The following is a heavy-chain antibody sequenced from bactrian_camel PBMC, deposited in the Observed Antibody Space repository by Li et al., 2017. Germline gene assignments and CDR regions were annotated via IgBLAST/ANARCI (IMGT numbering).Heavy chain of an antibody. D-gene: IGHD4*01. V-gene: IGHV3S63*01. CDR2: VMKTGSVA. J-gene: IGHJ4*01. CDR3: ATDRPDYYTDDEGIDY. CDR1: ASIFSHYS. Sequence: HVQLVESGGGSVQGGGSLRLSCKTSASIFSHYSMGWFRQAPGKERERVGCVMKTGSVAYAETVKGRFTISLDIAENTLYLQMDSLKTEDTGVYYCATDRPDYYTDDEGIDYWGQGTQVTVS.